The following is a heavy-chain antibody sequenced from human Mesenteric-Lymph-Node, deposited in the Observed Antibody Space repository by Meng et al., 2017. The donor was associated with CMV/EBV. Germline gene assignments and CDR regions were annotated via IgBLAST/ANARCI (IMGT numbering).Heavy chain of an antibody. CDR2: IYYSGST. D-gene: IGHD1-26*01. Sequence: SETLSLTCTVSDYSISSGYYWGWIRQPPGKGLEWIGYIYYSGSTNYNPSLKSRVTISVDTSKNQFSLKLSSVTAADTAVYYCARDALAPTWGQGTLVTVSS. CDR1: DYSISSGYY. CDR3: ARDALAPT. V-gene: IGHV4-61*01. J-gene: IGHJ4*02.